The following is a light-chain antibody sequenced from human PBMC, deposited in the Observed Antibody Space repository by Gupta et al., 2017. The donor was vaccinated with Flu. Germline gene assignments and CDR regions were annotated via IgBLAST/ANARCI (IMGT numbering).Light chain of an antibody. Sequence: SYELTQPPSVSVSPGQTARITCSGDALPKQYAYWYQQKPGQAPVLVIYKDSERPSGIPERFSGSSSGTTVTLTISGVQAVDEADYYCQSADSSGTLGVFGGGTKLTVL. CDR2: KDS. V-gene: IGLV3-25*02. CDR3: QSADSSGTLGV. CDR1: ALPKQY. J-gene: IGLJ3*02.